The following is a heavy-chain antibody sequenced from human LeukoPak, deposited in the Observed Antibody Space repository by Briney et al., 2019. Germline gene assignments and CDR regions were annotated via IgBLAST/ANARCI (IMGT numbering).Heavy chain of an antibody. CDR3: AKAWEVGSSGNWFDP. J-gene: IGHJ5*02. V-gene: IGHV3-23*01. CDR2: ISGSGGST. CDR1: GFTFSSYA. D-gene: IGHD6-13*01. Sequence: PGGSLRLSCAASGFTFSSYAMSWVRQAPGKGLEWVSAISGSGGSTYYADSVKGRFTISRDNSKNTLYLQMNSLRAEDTAVYYCAKAWEVGSSGNWFDPWGQGTLVTVSS.